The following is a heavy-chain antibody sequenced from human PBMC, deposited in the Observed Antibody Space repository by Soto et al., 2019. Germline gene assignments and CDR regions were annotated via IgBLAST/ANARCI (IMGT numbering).Heavy chain of an antibody. CDR3: STKNGDTAMATGWYFDL. D-gene: IGHD5-18*01. CDR1: GGTFSSYA. V-gene: IGHV1-69*13. J-gene: IGHJ2*01. CDR2: IIPIFGTA. Sequence: ASVKVSCKASGGTFSSYAISWVRQAPGQGLEWMGGIIPIFGTANYAQKFQGRVTITADESTSTAYMELSSLRSEDTAVYYCSTKNGDTAMATGWYFDLWGRGTLVTVSS.